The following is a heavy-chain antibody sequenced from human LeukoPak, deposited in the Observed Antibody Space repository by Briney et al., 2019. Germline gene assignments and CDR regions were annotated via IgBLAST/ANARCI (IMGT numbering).Heavy chain of an antibody. Sequence: ASVKVSCKASGYTFTSYDINWVRQATGQGLEWMGWISAYDDNTNYAQKLQGRVTMTTDTSTSTAYMELRSLRSDDTAVYYCARAPVWYSSSSQEGVDPWGQGTLVTVSS. CDR1: GYTFTSYD. D-gene: IGHD6-13*01. CDR3: ARAPVWYSSSSQEGVDP. J-gene: IGHJ5*02. CDR2: ISAYDDNT. V-gene: IGHV1-18*01.